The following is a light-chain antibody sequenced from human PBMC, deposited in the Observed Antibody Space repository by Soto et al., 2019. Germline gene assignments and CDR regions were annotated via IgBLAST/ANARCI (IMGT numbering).Light chain of an antibody. V-gene: IGKV1-5*03. J-gene: IGKJ2*01. Sequence: DIQMTQSPSTLSASVGDRVTITCRASQSISSWLTWYQQKPGQAPKLLIYKASILASGVPSRFSGSGSGTEFTLTISSLQPDDFATYYCQPYNSYTFGQGTKLEIK. CDR3: QPYNSYT. CDR1: QSISSW. CDR2: KAS.